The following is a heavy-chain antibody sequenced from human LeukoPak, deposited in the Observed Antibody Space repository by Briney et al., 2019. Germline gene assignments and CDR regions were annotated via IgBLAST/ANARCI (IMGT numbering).Heavy chain of an antibody. V-gene: IGHV1-69*13. CDR3: ARGRIGLLWFGELER. CDR1: GYTFTSSA. Sequence: SVKVSCKASGYTFTSSAIHWVRQAPGQRLEWMGGIIPIFGTANYAQKFQGRVTITADESTSTAYMELSSLRSEDTAVYYCARGRIGLLWFGELERWGQGTLVTVSS. J-gene: IGHJ4*02. CDR2: IIPIFGTA. D-gene: IGHD3-10*01.